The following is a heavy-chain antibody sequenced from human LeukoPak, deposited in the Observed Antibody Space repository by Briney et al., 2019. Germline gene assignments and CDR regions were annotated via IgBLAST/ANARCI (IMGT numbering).Heavy chain of an antibody. V-gene: IGHV3-9*01. CDR1: GFTFDDYA. Sequence: PGRSLRLSCAASGFTFDDYAMHWVRQAPGKGLEWVSGISWNSGSIGYADSVKGRFTISRDNAKNSLYLQMNSLRAEDTALYYCAKSGGQFDYYYYYGMDVWGQGTTVTVSS. CDR2: ISWNSGSI. CDR3: AKSGGQFDYYYYYGMDV. J-gene: IGHJ6*02. D-gene: IGHD3-16*01.